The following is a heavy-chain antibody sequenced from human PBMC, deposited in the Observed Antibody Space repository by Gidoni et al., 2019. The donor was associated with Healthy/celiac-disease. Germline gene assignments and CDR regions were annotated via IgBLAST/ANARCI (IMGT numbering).Heavy chain of an antibody. CDR1: GFTFSSYA. CDR3: AKRIGGSCIQH. V-gene: IGHV3-23*01. D-gene: IGHD2-15*01. CDR2: ISGSGGST. Sequence: EVQLLESGGGLFQPGGSLRLPCAASGFTFSSYARSWVRQAPGKGLEWVSAISGSGGSTYYADSVKGRCTISRDNSKNTLYLQMNSLRAEDTAVYYCAKRIGGSCIQHWGQGTLVTVSS. J-gene: IGHJ1*01.